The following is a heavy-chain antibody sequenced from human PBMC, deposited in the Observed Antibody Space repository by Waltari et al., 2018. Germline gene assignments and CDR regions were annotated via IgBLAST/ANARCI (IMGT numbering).Heavy chain of an antibody. Sequence: EVQLVESGGGLVGHGGSLRLSCASSGLPFSTHSMHWVRQAPGKGLVWVSRISGDASSTVYEDSVKGRFTISRDNAKNTLYLQMNSLRAEDTALYYCARGGGVQSNWGQGTLVTVSS. CDR1: GLPFSTHS. CDR3: ARGGGVQSN. J-gene: IGHJ4*02. CDR2: ISGDASST. V-gene: IGHV3-74*01. D-gene: IGHD2-8*01.